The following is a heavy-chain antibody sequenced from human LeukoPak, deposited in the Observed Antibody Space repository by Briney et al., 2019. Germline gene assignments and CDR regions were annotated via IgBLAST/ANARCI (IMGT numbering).Heavy chain of an antibody. CDR2: IGGSSRSI. V-gene: IGHV3-48*03. Sequence: PGGSLRLSCAASGFTFSSYEMNWVRQAPGKGLEWVSYIGGSSRSIYYADSVKGRFTISRDNAKNSLFLQMNSLRAEDTAVYYCARESAESFDYWGQGTLVAVSS. CDR1: GFTFSSYE. J-gene: IGHJ4*02. D-gene: IGHD6-25*01. CDR3: ARESAESFDY.